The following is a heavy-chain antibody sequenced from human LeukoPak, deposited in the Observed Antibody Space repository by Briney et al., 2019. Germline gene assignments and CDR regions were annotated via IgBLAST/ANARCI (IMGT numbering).Heavy chain of an antibody. D-gene: IGHD2-21*02. J-gene: IGHJ4*02. CDR3: ARVAYCGGDCYSLVY. Sequence: SVTVSCTASGGTFSSYAISWVRQAPGQGLEWMGGIIPIFGTANYAQKFQGRVTITADESTSTAYMELSSLRSEDTAVYYCARVAYCGGDCYSLVYWGQGTLVTVSS. CDR1: GGTFSSYA. CDR2: IIPIFGTA. V-gene: IGHV1-69*13.